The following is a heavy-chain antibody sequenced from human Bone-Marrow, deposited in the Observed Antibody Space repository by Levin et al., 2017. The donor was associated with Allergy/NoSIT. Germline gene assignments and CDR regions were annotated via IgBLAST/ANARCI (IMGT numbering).Heavy chain of an antibody. CDR1: GFTFSSYA. Sequence: LSLTCAASGFTFSSYAMSWVRQAPGKGLEWVSAISGSGGSTYYADSVKGRFTISRDNSKNTLYLQMNSLRAEDTAVYYCAKGLWFRELLYSSFDYWGQGTLVTVSS. CDR3: AKGLWFRELLYSSFDY. D-gene: IGHD3-10*01. V-gene: IGHV3-23*01. CDR2: ISGSGGST. J-gene: IGHJ4*02.